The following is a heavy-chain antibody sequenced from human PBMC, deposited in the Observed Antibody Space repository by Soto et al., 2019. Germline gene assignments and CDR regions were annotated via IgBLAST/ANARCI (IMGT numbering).Heavy chain of an antibody. V-gene: IGHV1-2*04. J-gene: IGHJ6*02. Sequence: GAAVKVSCKASGYSFTEYHIHGVRQAPGQGLEWLGRINPKSGGTSTAQKFQGWVTMTTDTSISTASMELTRLTSDDTAIYYCARGDSTDCSNGVCSFFYNHDMDVWGQGTTVTVS. CDR3: ARGDSTDCSNGVCSFFYNHDMDV. CDR1: GYSFTEYH. CDR2: INPKSGGT. D-gene: IGHD2-8*01.